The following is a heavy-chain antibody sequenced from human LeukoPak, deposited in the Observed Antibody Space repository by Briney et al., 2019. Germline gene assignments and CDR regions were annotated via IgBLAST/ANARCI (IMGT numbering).Heavy chain of an antibody. J-gene: IGHJ5*02. V-gene: IGHV1-2*02. CDR2: INPNSGGT. Sequence: ASVKVSCKASGYTFTGYYMHWVRQAPGQGLEWMGWINPNSGGTNYAQKLQGRVTMTTDTSTSTAYMELRSLRSDDTAVYYCARVLKVTYYYDSSGYYWFDPWGQGTLVTVSS. CDR3: ARVLKVTYYYDSSGYYWFDP. CDR1: GYTFTGYY. D-gene: IGHD3-22*01.